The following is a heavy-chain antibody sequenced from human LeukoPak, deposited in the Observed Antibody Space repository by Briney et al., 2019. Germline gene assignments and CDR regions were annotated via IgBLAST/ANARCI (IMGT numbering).Heavy chain of an antibody. Sequence: GESLKISCKASGYSFTSYWIGWVRQAPGKGLEWVSFITPNADRTSYADSVEGRFTISRDNPRNTLYMQMNSLRDEDTAVYYCAIMHGYYDGSGYWVQWGQGTLVTVSS. V-gene: IGHV3-23*01. CDR3: AIMHGYYDGSGYWVQ. D-gene: IGHD3-22*01. CDR1: GYSFTSYW. CDR2: ITPNADRT. J-gene: IGHJ1*01.